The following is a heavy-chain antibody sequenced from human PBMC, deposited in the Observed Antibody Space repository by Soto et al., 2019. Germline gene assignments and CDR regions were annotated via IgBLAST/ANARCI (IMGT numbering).Heavy chain of an antibody. J-gene: IGHJ4*01. CDR3: AKGSIEYSASVDN. D-gene: IGHD5-12*01. Sequence: EVQLLESGGGLVQPGGSLRLSCAASGFSFSSYAMVWVRQAPGKGLEWVSVISARGGSSYFADSVKGRFTISRDNSKNVLSREMNRLRAEDTAIYVCAKGSIEYSASVDNWGHGTRVLVSS. V-gene: IGHV3-23*01. CDR1: GFSFSSYA. CDR2: ISARGGSS.